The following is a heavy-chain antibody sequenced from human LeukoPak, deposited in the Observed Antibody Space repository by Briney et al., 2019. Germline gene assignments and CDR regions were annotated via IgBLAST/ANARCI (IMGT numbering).Heavy chain of an antibody. CDR1: GFTVRSNY. J-gene: IGHJ6*03. Sequence: GGSLRLSCAASGFTVRSNYMSWVRQAPGKGLEWVSVIYSGGSTYYADSVKGRFTISRDNSKNTLYLQMNSLRAEDTAVYYCARDPYSGSYGNYYYYFMDVWGKGTTVTISS. D-gene: IGHD1-26*01. V-gene: IGHV3-66*01. CDR2: IYSGGST. CDR3: ARDPYSGSYGNYYYYFMDV.